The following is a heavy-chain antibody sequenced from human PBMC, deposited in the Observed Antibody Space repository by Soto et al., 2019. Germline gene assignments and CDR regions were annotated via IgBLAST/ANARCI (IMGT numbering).Heavy chain of an antibody. J-gene: IGHJ4*01. CDR1: ADTFNNYG. D-gene: IGHD2-15*01. CDR2: VVPLFGTA. CDR3: ASGVAVDWFEF. Sequence: SVKVSCKASADTFNNYGFSWVRQAPGQGLECVGGVVPLFGTANYAQKFQGRATISADESASTVYLELTHLQSDDTAIFYCASGVAVDWFEFWGLGTLGT. V-gene: IGHV1-69*13.